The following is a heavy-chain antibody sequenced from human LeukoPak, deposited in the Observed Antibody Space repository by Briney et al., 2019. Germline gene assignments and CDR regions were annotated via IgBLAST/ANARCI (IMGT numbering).Heavy chain of an antibody. CDR2: MNPNSGNT. CDR3: AGSLGYCTSNVCYLKY. D-gene: IGHD2-8*01. CDR1: GYTFTSYG. V-gene: IGHV1-8*02. Sequence: GASVKVSCKASGYTFTSYGISWVRQAPGQGLEWMGCMNPNSGNTGYAQKFQGRVTMTRNTSISTAYMELSSLRSEDTAVYYCAGSLGYCTSNVCYLKYWGQGTLVTVSS. J-gene: IGHJ4*02.